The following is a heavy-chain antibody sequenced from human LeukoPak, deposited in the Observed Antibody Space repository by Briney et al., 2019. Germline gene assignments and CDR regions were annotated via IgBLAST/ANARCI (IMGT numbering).Heavy chain of an antibody. CDR1: GGSFSGYY. J-gene: IGHJ5*02. Sequence: PSETLSLTCAVYGGSFSGYYWSWIRPPPGKGLEWIGEINHSGSTNYNPSLKSRVTISVDTSKNQCSLKLSSVTAADTAVYYCARGGLRFLEWENWFDPWGQGTLVTVSS. V-gene: IGHV4-34*01. D-gene: IGHD3-3*01. CDR2: INHSGST. CDR3: ARGGLRFLEWENWFDP.